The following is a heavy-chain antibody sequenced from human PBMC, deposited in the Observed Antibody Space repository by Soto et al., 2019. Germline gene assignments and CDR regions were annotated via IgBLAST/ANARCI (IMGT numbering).Heavy chain of an antibody. D-gene: IGHD2-21*02. J-gene: IGHJ4*02. CDR1: GGTFSYYT. CDR3: AREQYGGDPMI. V-gene: IGHV1-69*08. Sequence: QVQLVQSGAEVKKPGSSVKVSCKASGGTFSYYTITWVRQAPGQGLEWMGRIIPILGIANYAQKFQGRVTXTXHKSTSTAYMELSSLRSEDTAVYYCAREQYGGDPMIWGQGTLVTVSS. CDR2: IIPILGIA.